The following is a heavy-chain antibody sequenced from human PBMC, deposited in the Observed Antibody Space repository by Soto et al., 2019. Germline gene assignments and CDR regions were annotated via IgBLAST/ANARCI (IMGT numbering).Heavy chain of an antibody. J-gene: IGHJ5*02. Sequence: SETLSLTCTVSGGSISSYYWSWIRQPPGKGLEWIGYIYYSGSTNYNPSLKSRVTISVDTSKNQFSPKLSSVTAADTAVYYCARYGVGRNWFDHWGQGTLVTVSS. CDR2: IYYSGST. CDR1: GGSISSYY. D-gene: IGHD1-26*01. V-gene: IGHV4-59*01. CDR3: ARYGVGRNWFDH.